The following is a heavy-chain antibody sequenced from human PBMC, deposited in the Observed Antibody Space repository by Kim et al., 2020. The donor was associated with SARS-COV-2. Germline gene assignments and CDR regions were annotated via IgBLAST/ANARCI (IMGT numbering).Heavy chain of an antibody. CDR2: TYYRSKWYN. CDR1: GDSVSGDSVA. J-gene: IGHJ4*02. Sequence: SQTLSLTCAIPGDSVSGDSVAWNWIRQSPSRGLEWLGRTYYRSKWYNDYAVSVKSRITISPDTSKNQFSLRLTSVTPEDTAVYYCGRDYEYSIDYWGQGTLVTVSS. D-gene: IGHD4-4*01. V-gene: IGHV6-1*01. CDR3: GRDYEYSIDY.